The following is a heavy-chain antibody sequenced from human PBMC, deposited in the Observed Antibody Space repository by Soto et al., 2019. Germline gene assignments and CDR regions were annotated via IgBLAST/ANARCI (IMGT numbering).Heavy chain of an antibody. CDR3: ARLHVSPGFGELLRDYDGMDV. CDR1: GGSISSSSYY. Sequence: SETLSLTCTVSGGSISSSSYYWGWIRQPPGKGLEWIGSIYYSGSTYYNPSLKSRVTISVDTSKNQFSLKLSSVTAADTAVYYCARLHVSPGFGELLRDYDGMDVRGQGTTVTVS. V-gene: IGHV4-39*01. J-gene: IGHJ6*02. CDR2: IYYSGST. D-gene: IGHD3-10*01.